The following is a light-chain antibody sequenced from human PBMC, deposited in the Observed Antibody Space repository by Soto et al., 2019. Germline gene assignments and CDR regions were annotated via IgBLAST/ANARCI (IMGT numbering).Light chain of an antibody. CDR2: AAS. Sequence: DIQMNDSPSSLSATVGDRVTITCRASQSISSYLNWYQQKPGKAPKLLIYAASSLQSGVPSRFSGSGSGTDFTLTISSLQPEDFAPYYCQQSSCPPCTFAQGTKVDTK. J-gene: IGKJ1*01. CDR3: QQSSCPPCT. CDR1: QSISSY. V-gene: IGKV1-39*01.